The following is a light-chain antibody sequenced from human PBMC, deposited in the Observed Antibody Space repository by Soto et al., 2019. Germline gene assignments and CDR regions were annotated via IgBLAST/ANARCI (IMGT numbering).Light chain of an antibody. Sequence: EIVMTQSPTTVSVSPGDRVTLSCRASQSVRSHLAWYQQKPGQAPRLLIYGASTRPTSVPARFSGSGSGTEFTLTISSPQSEDFAVYYCQQYEQWPPYTFGQGTKVDIK. J-gene: IGKJ1*01. CDR3: QQYEQWPPYT. CDR1: QSVRSH. V-gene: IGKV3-15*01. CDR2: GAS.